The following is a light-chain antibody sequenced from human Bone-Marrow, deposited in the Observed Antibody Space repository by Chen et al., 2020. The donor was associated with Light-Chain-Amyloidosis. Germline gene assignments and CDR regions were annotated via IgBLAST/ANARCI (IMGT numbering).Light chain of an antibody. CDR2: GSS. CDR3: QQYGTSPLT. J-gene: IGKJ4*01. V-gene: IGKV3-20*01. Sequence: EIVLTQSPGTLSLSPGEGANLPCRASQTISSNYLTWYQQKFGQAPRLLIYGSSSRATGIPDRCTGSGSGTDFTLTINRLEPEDFAMYYCQQYGTSPLTFGGGTKVEIK. CDR1: QTISSNY.